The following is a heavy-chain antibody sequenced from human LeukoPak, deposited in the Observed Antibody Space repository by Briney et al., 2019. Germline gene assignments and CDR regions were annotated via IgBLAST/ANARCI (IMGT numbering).Heavy chain of an antibody. CDR1: EFSCGGKG. J-gene: IGHJ6*02. V-gene: IGHV3-30*03. CDR2: ISYDGSNK. CDR3: ASPSSTPGMDV. Sequence: LPYVSSEFSCGGKGMKWGWQPQGKGLKWVAVISYDGSNKYYADSVKGRFTISRDNSKNTLYLQMNSLRAEDTAVYYCASPSSTPGMDVWGQGTTVTVSS. D-gene: IGHD2-2*01.